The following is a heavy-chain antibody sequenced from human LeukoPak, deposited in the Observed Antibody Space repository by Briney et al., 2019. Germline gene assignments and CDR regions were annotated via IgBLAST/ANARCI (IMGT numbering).Heavy chain of an antibody. Sequence: SVKVSCKASGGTFSSYAISWVRQAPGQGLEWMGGIIPIFGTANYEQKFQGRVTITTDESTSAAYMELSSLRSEDTAVYYCARGENYDRRGYYVPTYDYWGQGTLVTVSS. J-gene: IGHJ4*02. V-gene: IGHV1-69*05. D-gene: IGHD3-22*01. CDR1: GGTFSSYA. CDR2: IIPIFGTA. CDR3: ARGENYDRRGYYVPTYDY.